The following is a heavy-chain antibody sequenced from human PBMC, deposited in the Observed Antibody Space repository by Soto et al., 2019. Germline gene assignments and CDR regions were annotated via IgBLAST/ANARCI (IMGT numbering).Heavy chain of an antibody. CDR3: ARDLGGVEVPGVTRADV. J-gene: IGHJ6*02. CDR2: ITAFNGNT. Sequence: QVHLVQSGAEVRKPGASVKVSCKTSGYTFTNFGISWVRQAPGQGLEWMGWITAFNGNTNYGQKCQDRVTMTTDTSTSTGYMELRNLRSDDTAVYYCARDLGGVEVPGVTRADVWGQGTTVIVSS. V-gene: IGHV1-18*01. CDR1: GYTFTNFG. D-gene: IGHD2-15*01.